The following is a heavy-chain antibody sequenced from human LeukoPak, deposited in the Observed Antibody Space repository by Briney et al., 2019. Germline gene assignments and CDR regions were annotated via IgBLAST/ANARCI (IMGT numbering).Heavy chain of an antibody. Sequence: GGSLRLSCAASGFTFSNYWMHWVRQAPGKGLEWVANIKQDGSEKYYVDSVKGRFTISRDNAKNSLYLQMNSLRAEDTAVYYCAELGITMIGGVWGKGTTVTISS. J-gene: IGHJ6*04. CDR3: AELGITMIGGV. V-gene: IGHV3-7*01. D-gene: IGHD3-10*02. CDR2: IKQDGSEK. CDR1: GFTFSNYW.